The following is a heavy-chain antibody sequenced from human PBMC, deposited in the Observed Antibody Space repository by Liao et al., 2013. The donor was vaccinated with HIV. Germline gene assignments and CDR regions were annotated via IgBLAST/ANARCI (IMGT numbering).Heavy chain of an antibody. D-gene: IGHD2-21*01. CDR1: GDSISSSDFF. J-gene: IGHJ4*02. CDR2: IYYSGSA. CDR3: ARDFPFLVVVIAYYYFDY. V-gene: IGHV4-39*07. Sequence: QLQLQESGPGLVRPSETLSLTCTVSGDSISSSDFFWGWIRQPPGKGLEWIGSIYYSGSAYYNPSLKSRVTISVDTSKNQFSLNLYSVTAADTVLLYCARDFPFLVVVIAYYYFDYVGQGTLVTVSS.